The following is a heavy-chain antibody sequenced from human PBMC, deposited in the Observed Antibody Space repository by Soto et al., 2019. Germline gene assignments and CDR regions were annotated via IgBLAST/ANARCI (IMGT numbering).Heavy chain of an antibody. Sequence: GGSLRLSCAASGFTFSSYSLNWVRQAPGKGLEWVSSISSSSNYIYYADSVKGRFTITRDNAKNSLYLEMNGLRAVDTAVYYCARDEGGKTGRGHYYYGMDVWGQGTTVTVS. J-gene: IGHJ6*02. CDR3: ARDEGGKTGRGHYYYGMDV. D-gene: IGHD3-10*01. CDR2: ISSSSNYI. V-gene: IGHV3-21*01. CDR1: GFTFSSYS.